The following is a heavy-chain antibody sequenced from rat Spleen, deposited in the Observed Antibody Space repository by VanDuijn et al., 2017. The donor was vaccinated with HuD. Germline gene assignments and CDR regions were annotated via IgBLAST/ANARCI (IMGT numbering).Heavy chain of an antibody. Sequence: EVQLVESGGGLVQLGRSLKLSCIASGFTFKNYWMTWIRQAPGKGLEWVATITNTGDSIHYPDSVKGRFTISRDDAKSTLYLQMNSLRSEDTATYYCTRENWELDVWGQGVMVTVSS. CDR1: GFTFKNYW. V-gene: IGHV5-31*01. CDR3: TRENWELDV. D-gene: IGHD5-1*01. CDR2: ITNTGDSI. J-gene: IGHJ2*01.